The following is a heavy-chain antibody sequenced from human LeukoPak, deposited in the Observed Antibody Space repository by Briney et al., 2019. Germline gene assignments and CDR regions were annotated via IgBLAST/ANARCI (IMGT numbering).Heavy chain of an antibody. CDR3: ARDVSRISDY. D-gene: IGHD2-15*01. Sequence: GGSLRLSCAASGFTFDDYAMHWVRQAPGKGLEWVSGISWNSGSVGYADSVKGRFTISRDNAKNSLYLQMNSLRAEDTAVYYCARDVSRISDYWGQGTLVTVSS. CDR2: ISWNSGSV. J-gene: IGHJ4*02. CDR1: GFTFDDYA. V-gene: IGHV3-9*01.